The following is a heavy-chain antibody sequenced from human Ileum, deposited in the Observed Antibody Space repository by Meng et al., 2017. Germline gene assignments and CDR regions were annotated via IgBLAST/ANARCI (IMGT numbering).Heavy chain of an antibody. J-gene: IGHJ5*02. CDR1: GFTFSNYW. D-gene: IGHD3-9*01. CDR2: INQDGSDK. V-gene: IGHV3-7*01. Sequence: GGSLRLSCAASGFTFSNYWMSWVRQAPGKGLEWVANINQDGSDKQYVDAVKGRFIVSRDNAKSSLFLQMNSLRTEDTAVYYCAKTPYFDWLPRFDPWGQGTLVTVSS. CDR3: AKTPYFDWLPRFDP.